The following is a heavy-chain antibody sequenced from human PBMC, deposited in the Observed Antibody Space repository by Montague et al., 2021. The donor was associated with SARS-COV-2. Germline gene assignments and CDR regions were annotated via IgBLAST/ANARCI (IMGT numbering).Heavy chain of an antibody. J-gene: IGHJ5*02. CDR2: INQSESP. D-gene: IGHD3-22*01. CDR1: GGSFSGYY. CDR3: ARGFLTSNMVVVVMAGGSTGFDA. Sequence: SETLSLTCAVYGGSFSGYYWSWIRQPPGKGLEWIGEINQSESPNYNPSLKSRVTISLDTSKNQISLTLTSVTAADTAVYYCARGFLTSNMVVVVMAGGSTGFDAWGQGTLVTVSS. V-gene: IGHV4-34*01.